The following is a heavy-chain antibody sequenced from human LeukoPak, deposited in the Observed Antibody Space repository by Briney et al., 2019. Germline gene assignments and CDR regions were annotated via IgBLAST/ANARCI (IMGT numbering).Heavy chain of an antibody. J-gene: IGHJ6*03. CDR1: GFTFSNYG. CDR2: IRYDGSNK. V-gene: IGHV3-30*02. D-gene: IGHD1-14*01. Sequence: AGSLRLSCAASGFTFSNYGMHWVPQAPGKGLEWVAFIRYDGSNKYYSDSVKGRFTISRDNSKNTLYLQMNSLRAEDTAVYYCVKDPDDSYYMDVWGKGTTVTISS. CDR3: VKDPDDSYYMDV.